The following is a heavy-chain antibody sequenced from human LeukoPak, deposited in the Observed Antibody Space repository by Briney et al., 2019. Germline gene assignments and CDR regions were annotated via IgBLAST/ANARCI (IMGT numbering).Heavy chain of an antibody. J-gene: IGHJ4*02. V-gene: IGHV3-72*01. CDR1: GFTFSDHY. CDR2: TRNKANSYTT. D-gene: IGHD6-19*01. CDR3: AREGSSGWYYFDY. Sequence: PGGSLRLSCAASGFTFSDHYMDWVRQAPGKGLEWVGRTRNKANSYTTEYAAPVKGRFTISRDDPKSSLYLQMNSLKTEDTAVYYCAREGSSGWYYFDYWGQGTLVTVSS.